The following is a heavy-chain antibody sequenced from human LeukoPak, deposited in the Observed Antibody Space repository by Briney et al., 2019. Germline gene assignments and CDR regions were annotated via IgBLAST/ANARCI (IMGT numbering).Heavy chain of an antibody. CDR2: INPNSGGT. Sequence: ASVKVSCKASGYTFTGYYMHWVRQAPGQGLEWMGWINPNSGGTNYAQKFQGRVTMTRDTSISTAYMELSRLRSDDTAVYYCARAQGLTGYSFDYRGQGTLVTVSS. CDR3: ARAQGLTGYSFDY. D-gene: IGHD3-9*01. J-gene: IGHJ4*02. CDR1: GYTFTGYY. V-gene: IGHV1-2*02.